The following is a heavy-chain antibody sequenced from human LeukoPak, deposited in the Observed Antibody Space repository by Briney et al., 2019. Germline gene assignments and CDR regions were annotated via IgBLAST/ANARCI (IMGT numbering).Heavy chain of an antibody. CDR1: GFTFSSYA. CDR2: ISSSSSTI. V-gene: IGHV3-48*01. D-gene: IGHD5-24*01. CDR3: ARDVGEMATIGLDP. Sequence: GGSLRLSCAASGFTFSSYAMSWVRQAPGKGLEWVSSISSSSSTIYYADSVKGRFTISRDNAKNSLYLQMNSLRAEDTAVYYCARDVGEMATIGLDPWGQGTLVTVSS. J-gene: IGHJ5*02.